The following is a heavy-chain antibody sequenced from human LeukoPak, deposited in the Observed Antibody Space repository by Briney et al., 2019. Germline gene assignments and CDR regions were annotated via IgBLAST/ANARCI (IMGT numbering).Heavy chain of an antibody. D-gene: IGHD2-21*02. Sequence: PGGSLRLSCAASGFTFSDYYMSWIRQAPGKGLEWVSYISSSGSTIYYADSVKGRFTISRDNAKNSLYLQMNSLRAEDTAVYYCARDLYCGGDCYSGGNDYWGQGTLVTVSS. V-gene: IGHV3-11*01. CDR1: GFTFSDYY. J-gene: IGHJ4*02. CDR3: ARDLYCGGDCYSGGNDY. CDR2: ISSSGSTI.